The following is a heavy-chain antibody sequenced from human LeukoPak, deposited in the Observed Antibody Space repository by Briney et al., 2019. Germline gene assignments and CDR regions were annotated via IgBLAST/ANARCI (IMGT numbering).Heavy chain of an antibody. CDR1: GGSISSGDYY. Sequence: SETLSLTCTVSGGSISSGDYYWSWIRQPPGKGLEWIGYIYYSGSTYYNPSLKSRVTISVDTSKNQFSLKLSSVTAADTVVYYCARDTADTAMANRFDPWGQGTLVTVSS. CDR2: IYYSGST. D-gene: IGHD5-18*01. V-gene: IGHV4-30-4*01. CDR3: ARDTADTAMANRFDP. J-gene: IGHJ5*02.